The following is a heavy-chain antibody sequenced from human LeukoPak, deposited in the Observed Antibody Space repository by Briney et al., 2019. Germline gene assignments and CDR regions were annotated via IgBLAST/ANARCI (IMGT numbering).Heavy chain of an antibody. V-gene: IGHV3-7*01. CDR1: GFTFSNYY. CDR2: IKQDGSEK. J-gene: IGHJ3*02. Sequence: GGSLRLSCAASGFTFSNYYMNWVRQAPGKGLEWVANIKQDGSEKYYVDSVKGRFTISRDNAKNSLYLQMNSLRAEDTAVYYCARGLRFLEWLLSWNPGAFDIWGQGTMVTVSS. D-gene: IGHD3-3*01. CDR3: ARGLRFLEWLLSWNPGAFDI.